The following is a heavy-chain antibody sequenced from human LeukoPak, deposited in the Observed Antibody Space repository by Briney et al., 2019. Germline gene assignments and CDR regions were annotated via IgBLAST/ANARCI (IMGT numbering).Heavy chain of an antibody. CDR1: GGSFSVYY. Sequence: SETLSLTCAVYGGSFSVYYWSWIRQPPGKGLEWIGEINHRGSTNYNPSLKSRVTISVDTPKNQFSLKLSSVTAADTAVYYCARGSRFGYYYDSSGYYWTPLPYFDYWGQGTLVTVSS. CDR3: ARGSRFGYYYDSSGYYWTPLPYFDY. CDR2: INHRGST. D-gene: IGHD3-22*01. J-gene: IGHJ4*02. V-gene: IGHV4-34*01.